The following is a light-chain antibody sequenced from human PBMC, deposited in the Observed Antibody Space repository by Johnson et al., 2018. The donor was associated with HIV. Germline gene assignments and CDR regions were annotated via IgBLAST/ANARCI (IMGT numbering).Light chain of an antibody. CDR1: SSNIGINT. CDR2: RNN. CDR3: ATWDDSLNGLYV. J-gene: IGLJ1*01. Sequence: QSVLTQPPSASGTPWQRVTISCSGSSSNIGINTVNWYQQLPGTAPKLLIYRNNLRPSGVPDRFSGSKSGTSASLAISGLQAEDEADYFCATWDDSLNGLYVFGTGTKVTVL. V-gene: IGLV1-44*01.